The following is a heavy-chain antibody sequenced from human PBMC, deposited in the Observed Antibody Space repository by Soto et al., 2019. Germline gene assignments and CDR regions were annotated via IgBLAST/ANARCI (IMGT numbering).Heavy chain of an antibody. CDR1: GFTFSGFD. CDR3: AKSKEIGTHFFDS. Sequence: GGSLRLSCEASGFTFSGFDMHWVRQPTGKGLGWVSSIGTAGDTYYAVSVKGRFTISRDNAKNSLSLQMNSLRAGDMAVYFCAKSKEIGTHFFDSWGQGTQVTVSS. J-gene: IGHJ4*02. D-gene: IGHD6-13*01. CDR2: IGTAGDT. V-gene: IGHV3-13*01.